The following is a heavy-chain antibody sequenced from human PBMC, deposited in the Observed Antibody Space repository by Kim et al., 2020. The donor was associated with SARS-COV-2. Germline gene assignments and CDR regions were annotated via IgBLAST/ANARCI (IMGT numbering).Heavy chain of an antibody. J-gene: IGHJ4*02. CDR2: IDPSDSYT. CDR3: ARQDYYDSSGYYPTPFFDY. Sequence: GESLKISCKGSGSSFTSYWISWVRQMPGKGLEWMGRIDPSDSYTNYSPSFQGHVTISADKSISTAYLQWSSLKASDTAMYYCARQDYYDSSGYYPTPFFDYWGQGTLVTVSS. V-gene: IGHV5-10-1*01. D-gene: IGHD3-22*01. CDR1: GSSFTSYW.